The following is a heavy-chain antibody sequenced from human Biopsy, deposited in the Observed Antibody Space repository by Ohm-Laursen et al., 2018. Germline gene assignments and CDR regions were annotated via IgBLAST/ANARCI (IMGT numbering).Heavy chain of an antibody. CDR1: GGSISSDY. V-gene: IGHV4-59*01. CDR2: IYYSGST. Sequence: PGTLSLTCTVSGGSISSDYWSWIRQTPGKGLEWIGYIYYSGSTNYNPSLKSRVTISVDTSKNRFSLRLNSVTAADTAVYYCARATNSTGWPYYYFYGMDVWGQGTTVTVSS. CDR3: ARATNSTGWPYYYFYGMDV. J-gene: IGHJ6*02. D-gene: IGHD2/OR15-2a*01.